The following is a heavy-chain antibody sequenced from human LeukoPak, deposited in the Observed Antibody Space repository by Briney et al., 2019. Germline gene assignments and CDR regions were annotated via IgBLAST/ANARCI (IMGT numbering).Heavy chain of an antibody. V-gene: IGHV3-49*03. Sequence: GGSLRLSCTASGFTFGDYALSWFRQAPGKGLEWVGFIRNKAYGGTTEYAASVKGRLTISRDDSKSIAYLQMNSLKTEDTAVYYCTRSPNFWSGYSLDYWGQGTLVTVSS. CDR2: IRNKAYGGTT. D-gene: IGHD3-3*01. J-gene: IGHJ4*02. CDR3: TRSPNFWSGYSLDY. CDR1: GFTFGDYA.